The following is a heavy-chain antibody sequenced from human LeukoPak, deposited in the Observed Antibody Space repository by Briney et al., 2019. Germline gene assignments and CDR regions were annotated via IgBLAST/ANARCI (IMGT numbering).Heavy chain of an antibody. CDR3: ARGFGSARDGYNFYYFDY. V-gene: IGHV3-7*01. Sequence: HPGGSLRLSCAASGFTFSSYWMSWVRQAPGKGLEWVANIKQDGSEKYYVDSVKGRFTISRDNAKNSLYLQMNSLRAEDTAVYYCARGFGSARDGYNFYYFDYWGQGTLVTVSS. CDR1: GFTFSSYW. J-gene: IGHJ4*02. D-gene: IGHD5-24*01. CDR2: IKQDGSEK.